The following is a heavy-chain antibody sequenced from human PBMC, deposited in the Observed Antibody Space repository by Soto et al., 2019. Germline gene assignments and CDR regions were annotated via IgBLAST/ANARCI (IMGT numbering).Heavy chain of an antibody. CDR3: ARGSSGWYEVDY. D-gene: IGHD6-19*01. CDR2: IKQDGSEK. CDR1: GFTFSTYW. V-gene: IGHV3-7*02. Sequence: EVQLVESGGGLVQPGGSLRLSCAASGFTFSTYWMNWVCQAPGKGLEWVANIKQDGSEKNYVDSVKGRFTISRDNAKNSLYLQMNSLRAEDTAVYYCARGSSGWYEVDYWGQGTLVTVSS. J-gene: IGHJ4*02.